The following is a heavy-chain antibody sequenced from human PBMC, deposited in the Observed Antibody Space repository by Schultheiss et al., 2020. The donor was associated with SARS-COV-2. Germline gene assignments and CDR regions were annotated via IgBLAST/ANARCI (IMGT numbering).Heavy chain of an antibody. J-gene: IGHJ6*03. D-gene: IGHD3-10*01. CDR3: ARVARSGSYYIYYYYMDV. CDR1: GFTFSSYG. V-gene: IGHV3-23*01. Sequence: GGSLRLSCAASGFTFSSYGMHWVRQAPGKGLEWVSAISGSGGSTYYADSVKGRFTISRDNSKNTLYLQMNSLRAEDTAVYYCARVARSGSYYIYYYYMDVWGKGTTVTVSS. CDR2: ISGSGGST.